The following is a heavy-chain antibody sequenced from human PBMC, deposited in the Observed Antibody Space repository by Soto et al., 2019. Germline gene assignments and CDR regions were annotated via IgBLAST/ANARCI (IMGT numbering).Heavy chain of an antibody. CDR1: GYTFTSYY. CDR3: ARGDDMGGAYYSYMDV. V-gene: IGHV1-46*01. Sequence: ASVKVSXKASGYTFTSYYMHWVRQAPGQGLEWMGIINPSGGSTSYAQKFQGRVTMTRDTSTSTAYMELRSLRSDDTAVYYCARGDDMGGAYYSYMDVWGKGTTVTVSS. D-gene: IGHD3-16*01. CDR2: INPSGGST. J-gene: IGHJ6*03.